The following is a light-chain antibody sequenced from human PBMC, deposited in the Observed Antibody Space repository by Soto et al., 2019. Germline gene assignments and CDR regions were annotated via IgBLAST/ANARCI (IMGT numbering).Light chain of an antibody. CDR2: GAS. Sequence: EDVLTQSPGTLSLSPGDRATLSCRASKSITNNFLAWYQHKPGQAPRLLIYGASSRATGIPDRFSGSGSGKDFTRTISRLEPEDFAVYHCQQYGSSVITFGQGTRMDIK. J-gene: IGKJ5*01. CDR3: QQYGSSVIT. CDR1: KSITNNF. V-gene: IGKV3-20*01.